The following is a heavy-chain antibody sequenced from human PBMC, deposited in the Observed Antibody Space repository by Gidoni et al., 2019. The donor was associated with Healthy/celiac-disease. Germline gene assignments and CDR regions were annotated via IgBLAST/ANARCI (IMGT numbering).Heavy chain of an antibody. CDR3: ARTGGLSIDY. D-gene: IGHD1-26*01. V-gene: IGHV4-61*01. CDR1: GGSVSSGSYY. Sequence: QVQLQESGPGLVKPSETLSLTCTVSGGSVSSGSYYWSWVRQPPGKGLEWIGYIYYSGSTNYNPSLKSRVTISVDTSKNQFSLKLSSVTAADTAVYYCARTGGLSIDYWGQGTLVTVSS. J-gene: IGHJ4*02. CDR2: IYYSGST.